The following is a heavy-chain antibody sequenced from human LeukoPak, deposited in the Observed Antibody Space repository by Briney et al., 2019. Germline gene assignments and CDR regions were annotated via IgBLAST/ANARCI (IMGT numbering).Heavy chain of an antibody. V-gene: IGHV3-30*18. D-gene: IGHD4-17*01. J-gene: IGHJ4*02. CDR1: GFTFSSYG. CDR2: ISYDGSNK. Sequence: GRSLRLSCAASGFTFSSYGMYWVRQAPGKGLEWVAVISYDGSNKYYADSVKGRFTISRDNSKNTLYLQMNSLRAEDTAVYYCAKAAYGDYFDYWGQGTLVTVSS. CDR3: AKAAYGDYFDY.